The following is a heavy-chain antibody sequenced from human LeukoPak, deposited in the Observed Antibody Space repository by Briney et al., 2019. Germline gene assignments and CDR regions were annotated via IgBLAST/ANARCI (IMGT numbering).Heavy chain of an antibody. CDR1: GYTFTSYD. D-gene: IGHD3-3*01. J-gene: IGHJ6*02. CDR3: ATHRRFLEWLPNHLTVYYGMDV. V-gene: IGHV1-8*01. Sequence: ASVKVSCKASGYTFTSYDINWVRQATGQGLEWMGWMNPNSGNTGYAQKFQGRVTMTRNTSISTAYMELSSLRSEDTAVYYCATHRRFLEWLPNHLTVYYGMDVWGQGTTVTVSS. CDR2: MNPNSGNT.